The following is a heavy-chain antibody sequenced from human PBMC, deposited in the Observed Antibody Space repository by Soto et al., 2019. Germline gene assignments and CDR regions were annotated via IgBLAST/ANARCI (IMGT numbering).Heavy chain of an antibody. CDR3: ASRSPALDY. D-gene: IGHD2-2*01. J-gene: IGHJ4*02. CDR2: IWYDGSNK. Sequence: QVQLVESGGGVVQPGRSLRLSCAASGFTFSSYGMHWVRQAPGKGLEWVAVIWYDGSNKYYADSVKGRFTISRDNSKNTLYLQMNSLRAGDTAVYYCASRSPALDYWGQGTLVTVSS. V-gene: IGHV3-33*03. CDR1: GFTFSSYG.